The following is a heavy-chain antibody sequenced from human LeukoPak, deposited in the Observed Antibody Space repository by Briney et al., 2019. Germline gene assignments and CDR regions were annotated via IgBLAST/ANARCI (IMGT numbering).Heavy chain of an antibody. D-gene: IGHD1-1*01. CDR2: ISWNSGSI. V-gene: IGHV3-9*03. J-gene: IGHJ4*02. CDR3: AGDDGRLELGY. CDR1: GFTFDDYA. Sequence: AGRSLRLSCAASGFTFDDYAMHWVRQAPGKGLEWVSGISWNSGSIGYADSVKGRFTISRDNAKNSLYLQMNSLRAEDMALYYCAGDDGRLELGYWGQGPLVTVSS.